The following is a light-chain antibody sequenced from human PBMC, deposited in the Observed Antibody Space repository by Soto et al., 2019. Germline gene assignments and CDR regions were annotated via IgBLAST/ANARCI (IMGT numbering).Light chain of an antibody. V-gene: IGKV3-20*01. CDR3: QQYGSSPYT. J-gene: IGKJ2*01. CDR1: QSVSSSY. CDR2: GAS. Sequence: EIVLTQSPGTLSLSPGERATISCRASQSVSSSYLAWYQQKPGQAPRLLIYGASSRATVIPDRFSGSGSGTDFTLTISRLEPEDVAVYYCQQYGSSPYTFGQGTKLEIK.